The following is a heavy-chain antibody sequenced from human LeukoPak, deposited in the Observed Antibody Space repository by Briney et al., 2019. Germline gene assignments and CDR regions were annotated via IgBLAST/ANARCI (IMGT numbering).Heavy chain of an antibody. J-gene: IGHJ4*02. CDR3: ASRHCSGGGCYFAGADPFDY. V-gene: IGHV3-23*01. D-gene: IGHD2-15*01. Sequence: GGSLRLSCAASEFDFSSHAMTWVRQAPGKGLEWVSAISISGSKTYYVDSVKGRFTISRDNSKNTLYLQMNSLRAEDTAVYFCASRHCSGGGCYFAGADPFDYWGQGTLVTVSS. CDR2: ISISGSKT. CDR1: EFDFSSHA.